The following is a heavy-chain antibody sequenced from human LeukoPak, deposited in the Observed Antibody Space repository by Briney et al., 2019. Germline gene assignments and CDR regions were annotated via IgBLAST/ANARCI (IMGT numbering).Heavy chain of an antibody. D-gene: IGHD3-22*01. CDR1: GFTFSSYG. J-gene: IGHJ4*02. CDR2: ICYDGSNK. Sequence: GRSLRLSCAASGFTFSSYGMHWVRQAPGKGLEWVAVICYDGSNKYYADSVKGRFTISRDNSKNTLYLQMNSLRAEDTAVYYCAKGGGYYDSSGYSYYFDYWGQGTLVTVSS. V-gene: IGHV3-33*06. CDR3: AKGGGYYDSSGYSYYFDY.